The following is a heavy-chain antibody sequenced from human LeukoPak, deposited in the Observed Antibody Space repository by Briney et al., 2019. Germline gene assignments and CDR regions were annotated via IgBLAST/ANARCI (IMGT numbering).Heavy chain of an antibody. D-gene: IGHD2-2*02. Sequence: SETLSLTCAVYGGSFSGYYWSWIRQPPGKGLEWIGEINHSGSTNYNPSLKSRVIISVNTSKNQFSLKLSSVTAADTAVYYCARFGYSSTSCYRAYYYMDVWGKGTTVTVSS. CDR1: GGSFSGYY. CDR2: INHSGST. V-gene: IGHV4-34*01. CDR3: ARFGYSSTSCYRAYYYMDV. J-gene: IGHJ6*03.